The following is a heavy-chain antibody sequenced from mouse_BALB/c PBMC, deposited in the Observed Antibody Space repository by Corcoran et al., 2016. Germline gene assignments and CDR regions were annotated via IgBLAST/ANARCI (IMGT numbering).Heavy chain of an antibody. V-gene: IGHV9-1*02. D-gene: IGHD3-1*01. CDR2: INTYTGEP. J-gene: IGHJ2*01. CDR1: GYTFTYYG. CDR3: ARGSSCYDY. Sequence: QIQLVQSGPELQKPGETVKVSWKDSGYTFTYYGMNLVKQAPGKGLKWMGWINTYTGEPTYADDFKGRFAFSLENSASTAYLQINNLKNEDMATYFCARGSSCYDYWGQGTTLTVSS.